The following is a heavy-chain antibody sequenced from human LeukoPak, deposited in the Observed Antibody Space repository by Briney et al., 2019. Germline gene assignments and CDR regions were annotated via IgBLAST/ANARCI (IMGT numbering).Heavy chain of an antibody. CDR3: ARGRPHGNDY. CDR2: IASEGSST. CDR1: GFTFSSYW. D-gene: IGHD4-23*01. J-gene: IGHJ4*02. V-gene: IGHV3-74*01. Sequence: GGSLRLSCAASGFTFSSYWMNWVRQAPGKGLVWVSRIASEGSSTTYADSVKGRFSISRDNDKNTLYLQMNSLRVEDTAVYYCARGRPHGNDYWGQGTLVTVSS.